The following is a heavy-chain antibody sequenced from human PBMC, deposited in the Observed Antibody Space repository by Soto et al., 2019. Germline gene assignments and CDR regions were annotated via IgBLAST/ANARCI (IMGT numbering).Heavy chain of an antibody. Sequence: PGGSLRLSGAASGLTVSSNYMSWVRQAPGKGLEWVSVIYSGGSTYYADSVKGRLTISRDNSKNTLYLQMNSLRAEDTAVYYCARDPYYWCQGTLVTVS. V-gene: IGHV3-53*01. CDR3: ARDPYY. CDR2: IYSGGST. CDR1: GLTVSSNY. J-gene: IGHJ4*02.